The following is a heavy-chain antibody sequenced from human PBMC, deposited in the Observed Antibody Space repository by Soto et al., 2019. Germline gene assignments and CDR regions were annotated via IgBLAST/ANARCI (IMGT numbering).Heavy chain of an antibody. Sequence: EVQLLESGGGLVQPGESLRVSCAASGFTFSSYAMTWVRQAPGKGLDWVSSIGLYSDDTYYADSVKGRFTVSRDNSKNTLYLQMNRLRVEDTAVYYCARARGAVTTLVDYWGQGTLVTVSS. CDR1: GFTFSSYA. CDR3: ARARGAVTTLVDY. D-gene: IGHD4-17*01. CDR2: IGLYSDDT. V-gene: IGHV3-23*01. J-gene: IGHJ4*02.